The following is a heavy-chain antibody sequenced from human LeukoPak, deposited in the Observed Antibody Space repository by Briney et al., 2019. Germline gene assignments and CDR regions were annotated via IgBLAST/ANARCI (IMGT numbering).Heavy chain of an antibody. CDR3: ATELLAGMAAAGPFDY. CDR1: GFTFDDYA. J-gene: IGHJ4*02. D-gene: IGHD6-13*01. Sequence: GGSLRLSCAASGFTFDDYAMHWVRQAPGKGLEWVSGISWNSGSIGYADSVKGRFTISRDNAKNSLYLQMNSLRAEDMAVYYCATELLAGMAAAGPFDYWGREPWSPSPQ. CDR2: ISWNSGSI. V-gene: IGHV3-9*03.